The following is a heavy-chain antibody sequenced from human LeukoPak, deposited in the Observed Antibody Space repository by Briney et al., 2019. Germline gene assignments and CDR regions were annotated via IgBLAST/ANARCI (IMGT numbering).Heavy chain of an antibody. CDR2: VRYDGSNK. CDR1: GFTFSSHA. Sequence: GGSLRLSCAASGFTFSSHAMHWVRQAPGKGLEWVAFVRYDGSNKYYADSVKGRFTVSRDNSKNTLYLQMNSLRPEDTAVYYCAKDRDGPDYWGQGTLVTVSS. D-gene: IGHD5-24*01. J-gene: IGHJ4*02. CDR3: AKDRDGPDY. V-gene: IGHV3-30*02.